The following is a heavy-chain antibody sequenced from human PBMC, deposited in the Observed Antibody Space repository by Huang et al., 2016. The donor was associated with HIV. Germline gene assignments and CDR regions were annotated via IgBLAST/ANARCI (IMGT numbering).Heavy chain of an antibody. V-gene: IGHV1-69*13. J-gene: IGHJ4*02. CDR3: ARGQLGSYGDYDVLY. CDR2: LIPRLGTP. CDR1: GGTFSKSA. D-gene: IGHD4-17*01. Sequence: QVQLVQSGAEVKTPGSSVKVSCKVSGGTFSKSASSWVRQAPGQGLAWMGGLIPRLGTPNDARKVQGRVTITADDSTSTTYVEVSSLRSEDTALYYCARGQLGSYGDYDVLYWGQGTLVTVSS.